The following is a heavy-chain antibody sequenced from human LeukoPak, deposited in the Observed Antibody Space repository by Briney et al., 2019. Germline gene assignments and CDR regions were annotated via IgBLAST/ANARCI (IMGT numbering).Heavy chain of an antibody. Sequence: GRSLRLLCAPWGFTFRNYVMHWVREAPGKGLEWVAGISKDGSNKYYADSMKGRLIIPRDNSKNTLYLQMNSLRAEYTAIYYCVRENDAFDIWGQGTMVIVSS. CDR2: ISKDGSNK. CDR1: GFTFRNYV. V-gene: IGHV3-30*04. J-gene: IGHJ3*02. CDR3: VRENDAFDI.